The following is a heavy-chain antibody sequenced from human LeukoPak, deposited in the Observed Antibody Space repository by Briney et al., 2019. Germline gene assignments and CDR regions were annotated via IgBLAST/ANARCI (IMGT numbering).Heavy chain of an antibody. D-gene: IGHD6-13*01. J-gene: IGHJ5*02. CDR3: ARDEAAAAHNWFDP. Sequence: PGGSLRLSCAASGFTFSDHYMSWIRQAPGKGLEWVSYISSSGSTIYYADSVKGRFTISRDNAKNSLYLQMNSLRAEDAAVYYCARDEAAAAHNWFDPWGQGTLVTVSS. CDR2: ISSSGSTI. CDR1: GFTFSDHY. V-gene: IGHV3-11*01.